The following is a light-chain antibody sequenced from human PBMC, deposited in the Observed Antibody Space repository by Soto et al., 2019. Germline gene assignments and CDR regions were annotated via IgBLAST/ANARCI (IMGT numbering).Light chain of an antibody. Sequence: QSVLTQPPSASGTPGQRVTISCSGSSSNIGSNTVTWYQQLPGTAPKLLIYSTNQRPSGVPDRFSGSKSGTSASLAISGLQSEDEADYDCAAWDDSLNVVFGGGTKLTVL. J-gene: IGLJ2*01. CDR1: SSNIGSNT. CDR2: STN. V-gene: IGLV1-44*01. CDR3: AAWDDSLNVV.